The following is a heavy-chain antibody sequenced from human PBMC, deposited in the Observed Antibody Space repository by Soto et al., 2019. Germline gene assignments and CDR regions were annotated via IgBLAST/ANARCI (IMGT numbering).Heavy chain of an antibody. CDR3: AKDHPVGPRKIEIAYYFDY. J-gene: IGHJ4*02. V-gene: IGHV3-30*18. CDR2: ISYDGSNK. CDR1: GFTFSSYG. Sequence: GGSLRLSCAASGFTFSSYGMHWVRQAPGKGLEWVAVISYDGSNKYYADSVKGRFTISRDNSKNTLYLQMNSLRAEDTAVYYCAKDHPVGPRKIEIAYYFDYWRQGTLVTVSS.